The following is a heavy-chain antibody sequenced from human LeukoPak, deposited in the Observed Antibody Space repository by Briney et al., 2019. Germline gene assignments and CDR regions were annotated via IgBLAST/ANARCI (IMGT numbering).Heavy chain of an antibody. CDR2: ISGSGGST. D-gene: IGHD3-10*01. V-gene: IGHV3-23*01. J-gene: IGHJ6*04. Sequence: GGSLRLSCAASGFTFSSYAMSWVRQAPGKGLEWVSAISGSGGSTYYADSVKGRFTISRDNSKNTLYLQMNSLRAEDTAVYYCAKDTARYYGSGSPPPYYYYGMDVWGKGTTVTVSS. CDR3: AKDTARYYGSGSPPPYYYYGMDV. CDR1: GFTFSSYA.